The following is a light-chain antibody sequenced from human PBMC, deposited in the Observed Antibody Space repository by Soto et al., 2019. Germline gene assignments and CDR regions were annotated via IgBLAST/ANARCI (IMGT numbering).Light chain of an antibody. Sequence: IQLTQSPSSLSASVGDRVTITCRASQGISSYLAWYQQKPGKAPKLLIYGASTLPSGVPSRFSGSASGTAFTLTISSLQPEDFATYYRQQLKTYPVYTFGQGTKLEIK. CDR1: QGISSY. J-gene: IGKJ2*01. CDR3: QQLKTYPVYT. V-gene: IGKV1-9*01. CDR2: GAS.